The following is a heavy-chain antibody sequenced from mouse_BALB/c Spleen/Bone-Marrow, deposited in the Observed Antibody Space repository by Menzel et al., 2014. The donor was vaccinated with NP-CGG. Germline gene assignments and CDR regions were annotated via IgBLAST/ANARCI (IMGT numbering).Heavy chain of an antibody. D-gene: IGHD1-1*01. V-gene: IGHV14-3*02. Sequence: VQLQQSGAELVTPGASVKLSCTASGFNIKDTYMHWVKQRPEQGLEWIGRIDPANGNTKYDPKFQGKATITADTSSNTAYLQLSSLTAEDTAVYYCARSRDYGSSYYAMDYWGQGTSVTVSS. CDR2: IDPANGNT. CDR1: GFNIKDTY. CDR3: ARSRDYGSSYYAMDY. J-gene: IGHJ4*01.